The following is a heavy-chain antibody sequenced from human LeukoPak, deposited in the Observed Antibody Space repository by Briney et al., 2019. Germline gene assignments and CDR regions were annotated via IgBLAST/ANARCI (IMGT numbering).Heavy chain of an antibody. Sequence: SETLSLTCTVSGGSISSYYWSWIRQPPGKGLEWIGYIYYSGSTNYNPSLKSRVTISVDTSKNQFSLKLSSVTAADTAVYYCVRHYYDSSGLDYWGQGTLVTVSS. CDR3: VRHYYDSSGLDY. CDR1: GGSISSYY. V-gene: IGHV4-59*12. J-gene: IGHJ4*02. D-gene: IGHD3-22*01. CDR2: IYYSGST.